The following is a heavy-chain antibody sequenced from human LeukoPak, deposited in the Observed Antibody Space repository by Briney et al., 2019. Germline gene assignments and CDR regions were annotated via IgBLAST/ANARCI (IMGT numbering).Heavy chain of an antibody. Sequence: GASVKVSCKASGYSFTSYAMHWVRQAPGQRLEWMGWINAGNGNTKYSQKFQGRVTITRDTSASTAYMQLSSLRSEATAVYYCAREMDSGGNEFDYWGQGTLVTVSS. CDR2: INAGNGNT. D-gene: IGHD4-23*01. CDR3: AREMDSGGNEFDY. V-gene: IGHV1-3*01. CDR1: GYSFTSYA. J-gene: IGHJ4*02.